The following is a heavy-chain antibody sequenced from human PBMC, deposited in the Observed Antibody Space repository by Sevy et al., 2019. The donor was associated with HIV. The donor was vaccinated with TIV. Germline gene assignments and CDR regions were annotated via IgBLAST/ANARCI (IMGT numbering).Heavy chain of an antibody. CDR2: ISSTGTYI. V-gene: IGHV3-21*01. Sequence: GGSLRLSCAASGFIFSYYSMNWVRQAPGKGLEWVSSISSTGTYIYYADSVKGRFTISRDNAKNSLYLQMNSLRAEDTAVYYCARDPGESGNYFENYWGQGTLVTVSS. CDR3: ARDPGESGNYFENY. CDR1: GFIFSYYS. J-gene: IGHJ4*02. D-gene: IGHD1-26*01.